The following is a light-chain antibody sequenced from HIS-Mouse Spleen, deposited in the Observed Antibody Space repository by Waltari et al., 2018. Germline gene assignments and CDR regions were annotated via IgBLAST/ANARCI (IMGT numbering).Light chain of an antibody. J-gene: IGLJ3*02. CDR1: SSYVGGYNI. CDR2: EVS. V-gene: IGLV2-14*01. Sequence: QSALTQPASVSGSPGQSVTISCTGTSSYVGGYNIVSWYQQHPGKAPKLMIYEVSNRPSGVSNRFSGSKSGNTASLTISGLQAEDEADYYCSSYTSSSTLWVFGGGTKLTVL. CDR3: SSYTSSSTLWV.